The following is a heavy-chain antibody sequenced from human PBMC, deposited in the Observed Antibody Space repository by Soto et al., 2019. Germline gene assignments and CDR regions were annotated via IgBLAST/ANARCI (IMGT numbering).Heavy chain of an antibody. Sequence: GGSLRLSCAASGFTFSNAWMSWVRQAPGKGLEWVGRIKSKTDGGTTDYAAPVKGRFTISRDDSKNTPYLQMNSLKTEDTAVYYCTTSGYCSSTSCYFYYYYMDVWGKGTTVTVSS. CDR1: GFTFSNAW. D-gene: IGHD2-2*01. CDR3: TTSGYCSSTSCYFYYYYMDV. CDR2: IKSKTDGGTT. J-gene: IGHJ6*03. V-gene: IGHV3-15*01.